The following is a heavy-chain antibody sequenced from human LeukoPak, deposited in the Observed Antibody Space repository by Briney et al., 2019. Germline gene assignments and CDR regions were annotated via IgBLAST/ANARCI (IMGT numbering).Heavy chain of an antibody. CDR2: INHSGST. CDR1: GGSFSRYY. Sequence: PSETLSLTCAVYGGSFSRYYWSWILQPPGKGLEWIGEINHSGSTNYNPSLKSRVTISVDTSKNQFSLKLSSVTAADTAVYYCARELVFGVVTGAFDIWGQGTMVTVSS. D-gene: IGHD3-3*01. J-gene: IGHJ3*02. CDR3: ARELVFGVVTGAFDI. V-gene: IGHV4-34*01.